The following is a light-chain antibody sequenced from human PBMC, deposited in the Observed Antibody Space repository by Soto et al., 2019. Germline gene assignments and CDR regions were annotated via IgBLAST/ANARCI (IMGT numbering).Light chain of an antibody. Sequence: EIVLTQSPGTLSLSPWARATLSCRASPSVSNNYLAWYKQKPGQAPSLLIYGASNRATGIPDRFSGSGSGTDFTLTIRRLEPEDFAMYYCQQYGSSGTFGQGTKVDI. V-gene: IGKV3-20*01. CDR2: GAS. CDR1: PSVSNNY. J-gene: IGKJ1*01. CDR3: QQYGSSGT.